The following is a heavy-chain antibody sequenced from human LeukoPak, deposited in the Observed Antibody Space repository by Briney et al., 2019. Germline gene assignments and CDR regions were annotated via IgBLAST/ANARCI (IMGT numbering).Heavy chain of an antibody. J-gene: IGHJ4*02. CDR2: FYPGDSDT. CDR1: GYSFTSYW. V-gene: IGHV5-51*01. Sequence: EESLKISCKGSGYSFTSYWIGWVRQMPGKGLEWMGIFYPGDSDTRYSPSFQGQVTISADKSISTAYLQWSSLKASDTAMYYCAVWRDSSGYYYFDYWGQGTLVTVSS. CDR3: AVWRDSSGYYYFDY. D-gene: IGHD3-22*01.